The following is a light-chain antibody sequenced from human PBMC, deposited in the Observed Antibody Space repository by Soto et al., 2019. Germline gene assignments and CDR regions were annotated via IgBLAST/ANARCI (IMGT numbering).Light chain of an antibody. CDR3: QQYNNWPPSYT. Sequence: EIVMTQSPATLSVSPGERATLSCRASQSISINLAWYQHKPGQAPRLLIYDASTRATGIPARFSGSGSGTEFPLTISSLQSEDFAVYYCQQYNNWPPSYTFGQGTKLEIK. CDR1: QSISIN. J-gene: IGKJ2*01. V-gene: IGKV3-15*01. CDR2: DAS.